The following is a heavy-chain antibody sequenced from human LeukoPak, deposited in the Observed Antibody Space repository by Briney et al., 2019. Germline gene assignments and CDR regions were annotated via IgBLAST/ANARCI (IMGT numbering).Heavy chain of an antibody. D-gene: IGHD5-18*01. CDR3: AREGAELWLFSYFDY. CDR2: ISSSSSYI. J-gene: IGHJ4*02. V-gene: IGHV3-21*01. Sequence: GGSLRLSCAASGFTFSSYSMNWVRQAPGKGLEWVSSISSSSSYIYYADSVKGRFTISRDNAKNSLYLQMNSLRAEDTAVYYCAREGAELWLFSYFDYWGQGTPVTASS. CDR1: GFTFSSYS.